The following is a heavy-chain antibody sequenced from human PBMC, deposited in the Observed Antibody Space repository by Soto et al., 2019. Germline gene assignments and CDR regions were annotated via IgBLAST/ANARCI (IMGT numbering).Heavy chain of an antibody. CDR3: ARDHPHSYGVYYLDY. Sequence: SETLSLTCTVSGGSISNYYWSWIRQPPGKGLEWIGYIYSSGSTHYNPSLQSRVTISADTSKNQVSLKVNSVTAADTAMYYCARDHPHSYGVYYLDYWGQGTPVTVS. D-gene: IGHD5-18*01. CDR2: IYSSGST. CDR1: GGSISNYY. V-gene: IGHV4-59*01. J-gene: IGHJ4*02.